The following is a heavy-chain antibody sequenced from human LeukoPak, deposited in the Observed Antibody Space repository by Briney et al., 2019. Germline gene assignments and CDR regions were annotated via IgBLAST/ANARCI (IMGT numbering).Heavy chain of an antibody. J-gene: IGHJ4*02. CDR2: INTNTGNP. V-gene: IGHV7-4-1*02. CDR3: ARVGSTITTPLDYFDS. D-gene: IGHD4-11*01. Sequence: GASVKVSCTASGYTFTSYYMHWVRQAPVQGLEWMGWINTNTGNPTYAQGFTGRFVFSLDTSVSTAYLQISSLKAEDTAVYYCARVGSTITTPLDYFDSWGQGTLVTVSS. CDR1: GYTFTSYY.